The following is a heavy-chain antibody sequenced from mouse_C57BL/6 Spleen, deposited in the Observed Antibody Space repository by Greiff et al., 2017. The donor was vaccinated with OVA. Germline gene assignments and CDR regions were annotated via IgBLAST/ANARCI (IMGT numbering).Heavy chain of an antibody. CDR3: ARHGWLLRDAMDY. V-gene: IGHV5-6*02. Sequence: DVKLQESGGDLVKPGGSLKLSCAASGFTFSSYGMSWVRQTPDKRLEWVATISSGGSYTYYPDSVKGRFTISRDNAKNTLYLQMSSLKSEDTAMYYCARHGWLLRDAMDYWGQGTSVTVSS. J-gene: IGHJ4*01. D-gene: IGHD2-3*01. CDR2: ISSGGSYT. CDR1: GFTFSSYG.